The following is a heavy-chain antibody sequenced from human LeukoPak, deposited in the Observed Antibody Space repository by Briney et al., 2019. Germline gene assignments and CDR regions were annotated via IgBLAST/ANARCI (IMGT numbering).Heavy chain of an antibody. Sequence: SETLSLTCTVSGGSISSSSNYWGWIRQPPGKGLEWIGRIYYSGSTSYNPSLRSRVTISVDTSKNHLSLKLRSVTAADTAVYYCARAGQGDFWSGLRYFDYWGQGTLVTVSS. V-gene: IGHV4-39*07. CDR3: ARAGQGDFWSGLRYFDY. D-gene: IGHD3-3*01. J-gene: IGHJ4*02. CDR2: IYYSGST. CDR1: GGSISSSSNY.